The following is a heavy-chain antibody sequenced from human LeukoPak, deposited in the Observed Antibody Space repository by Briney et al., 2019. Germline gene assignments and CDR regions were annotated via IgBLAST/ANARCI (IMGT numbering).Heavy chain of an antibody. CDR2: ISNSGGTT. CDR1: GFIFNNYA. Sequence: GGSLRLSCAASGFIFNNYAMNWVRQAPGKGLEWVSGISNSGGTTYDADSVRGRFIISRDNSKKMVFLQMDSLRVEDTAVYYCTSGMDVWGQGTTVIVSS. J-gene: IGHJ6*02. D-gene: IGHD5-12*01. CDR3: TSGMDV. V-gene: IGHV3-23*01.